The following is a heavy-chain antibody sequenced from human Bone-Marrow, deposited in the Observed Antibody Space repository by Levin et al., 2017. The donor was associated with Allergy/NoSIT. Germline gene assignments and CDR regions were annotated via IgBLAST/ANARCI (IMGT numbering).Heavy chain of an antibody. CDR3: AGDAQTSPTSNYGMDV. CDR1: GDSISRYY. D-gene: IGHD2-2*01. CDR2: IYYSGST. Sequence: SQTLSLTCTVSGDSISRYYWSWIRQPPGKGLEWIGYIYYSGSTNYNPSLKSRVTISVDTSKNQFSLALNFVTAADTAVYYCAGDAQTSPTSNYGMDVWGQGTTVTVSS. J-gene: IGHJ6*02. V-gene: IGHV4-59*01.